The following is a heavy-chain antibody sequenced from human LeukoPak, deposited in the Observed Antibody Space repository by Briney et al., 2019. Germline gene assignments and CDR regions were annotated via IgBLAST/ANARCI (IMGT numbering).Heavy chain of an antibody. V-gene: IGHV3-30-3*01. J-gene: IGHJ6*02. CDR1: GFTFSSYA. D-gene: IGHD1-20*01. CDR2: ISYDGSNK. Sequence: GGSLRLSCAASGFTFSSYAMHWVRQAPGKGLEWVAVISYDGSNKYYADSVKGRFTISRDNSKNTLYPQMNSLRAEDTAVYYCARDNWSPNYYYYYGMDVWGQGTTVTVSS. CDR3: ARDNWSPNYYYYYGMDV.